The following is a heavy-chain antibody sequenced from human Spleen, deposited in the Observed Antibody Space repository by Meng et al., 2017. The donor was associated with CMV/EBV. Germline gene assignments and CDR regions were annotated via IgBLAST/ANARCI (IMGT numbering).Heavy chain of an antibody. Sequence: SCSVSGGSINSGDYYWNWIRQHPGKGLEWIGYTYYRGSTYYNPSLKSRVTISGDASEKQFSLKLNSVTAADTAIYYCARGLGVAAYYFDYWGQGILVTVSS. V-gene: IGHV4-31*03. J-gene: IGHJ4*02. CDR2: TYYRGST. D-gene: IGHD3-3*01. CDR1: GGSINSGDYY. CDR3: ARGLGVAAYYFDY.